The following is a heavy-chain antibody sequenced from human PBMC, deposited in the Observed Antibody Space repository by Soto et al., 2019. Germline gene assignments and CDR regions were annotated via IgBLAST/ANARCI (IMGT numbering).Heavy chain of an antibody. D-gene: IGHD2-8*01. CDR1: GGSFSGYY. CDR3: ARGFVARRPWYYFDY. J-gene: IGHJ4*02. Sequence: PSETLSLTCAVYGGSFSGYYWSWIRQPPGKGLEWIGEINHSGSTNYNPSLKSRVTISVDTSKNQFSLKLSSVTAADTAVYYCARGFVARRPWYYFDYWGQGTLVTVSS. CDR2: INHSGST. V-gene: IGHV4-34*01.